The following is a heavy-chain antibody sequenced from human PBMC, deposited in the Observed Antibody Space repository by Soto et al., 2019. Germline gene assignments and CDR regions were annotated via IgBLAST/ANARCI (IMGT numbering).Heavy chain of an antibody. CDR2: INGRSNYV. Sequence: AGGSLRLSCAFSGFTFSTYTMNWVRQAPGKGLEWVSSINGRSNYVYYADSVKGRFTISRDNAKNSLYLQMNRLRAEDTAIYYCAREDGVVGSSSAFDHWGRGTLGTVSS. CDR1: GFTFSTYT. D-gene: IGHD1-26*01. J-gene: IGHJ4*02. CDR3: AREDGVVGSSSAFDH. V-gene: IGHV3-21*01.